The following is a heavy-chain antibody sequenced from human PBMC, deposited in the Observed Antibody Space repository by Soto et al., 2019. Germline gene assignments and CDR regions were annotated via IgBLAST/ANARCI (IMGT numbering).Heavy chain of an antibody. CDR2: IYPGDSDA. Sequence: GESLKISCKGSGYTFTAYWIGWVRQMPGKSLEWMGIIYPGDSDARYSPSFQGQFTISADKSITTAYLQCSRLKASDTAMFYCARGGYSGNSKDPFYIWGPGTMVTVSS. CDR3: ARGGYSGNSKDPFYI. J-gene: IGHJ3*02. D-gene: IGHD6-25*01. V-gene: IGHV5-51*01. CDR1: GYTFTAYW.